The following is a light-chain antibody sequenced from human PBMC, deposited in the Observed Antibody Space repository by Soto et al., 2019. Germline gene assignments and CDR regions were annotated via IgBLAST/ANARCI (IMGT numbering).Light chain of an antibody. J-gene: IGLJ1*01. CDR1: SSDVDAFDY. CDR2: EVS. V-gene: IGLV2-14*01. CDR3: TSFTSSSTQV. Sequence: QSVLTQPASVSGSPGQSITISCTGASSDVDAFDYVSWYQQHPGKAPKLMIFEVSDRPSGFSDRFSGSKSGSTASLTISGLQAEDEADYFCTSFTSSSTQVFGTGTKVTVL.